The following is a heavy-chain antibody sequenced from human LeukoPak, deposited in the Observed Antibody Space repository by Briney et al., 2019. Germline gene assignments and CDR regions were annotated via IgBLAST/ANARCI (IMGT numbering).Heavy chain of an antibody. CDR1: GFTFSSYW. Sequence: PGGSLRLSCAASGFTFSSYWMSWVRQAPGKGLEWVANIKQDGSEKYYVDSVKGRFTISRDNAKNSLYLQMNSLRAEDTAVYYCARVRYYGSGITLRGRYYFDYWGQGTLVTVSS. J-gene: IGHJ4*02. V-gene: IGHV3-7*01. D-gene: IGHD3-10*01. CDR2: IKQDGSEK. CDR3: ARVRYYGSGITLRGRYYFDY.